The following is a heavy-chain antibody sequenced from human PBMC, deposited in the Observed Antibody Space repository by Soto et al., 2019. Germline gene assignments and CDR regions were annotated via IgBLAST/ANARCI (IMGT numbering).Heavy chain of an antibody. V-gene: IGHV4-39*01. CDR3: ARQADRAPTVVRV. J-gene: IGHJ4*02. D-gene: IGHD4-17*01. CDR1: GGSISSSSYY. Sequence: QLQLQESGPGLVKPSETLSLTCTVSGGSISSSSYYWGWIRQPPGKGLEWIGSIYYSGSTYYNPSLNGRVTITVDTSKNHFALKLSAVTAADTAVYYRARQADRAPTVVRVWGQGTLVTVSS. CDR2: IYYSGST.